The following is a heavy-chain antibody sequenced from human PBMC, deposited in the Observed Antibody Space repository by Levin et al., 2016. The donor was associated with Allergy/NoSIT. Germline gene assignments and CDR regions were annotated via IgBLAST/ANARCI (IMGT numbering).Heavy chain of an antibody. J-gene: IGHJ4*02. CDR3: AKAIADGHCGTVGCQHGAYFDS. D-gene: IGHD2-21*01. CDR2: ISGNGGST. Sequence: GGSLRLSCAASGFTFGTYAMTWVRQAPGKGLEWVSTISGNGGSTYYADSVKGRFIISRDNSKSTLYLQMDSLTAEDTAVYFCAKAIADGHCGTVGCQHGAYFDSWGQGTLATVSS. V-gene: IGHV3-23*01. CDR1: GFTFGTYA.